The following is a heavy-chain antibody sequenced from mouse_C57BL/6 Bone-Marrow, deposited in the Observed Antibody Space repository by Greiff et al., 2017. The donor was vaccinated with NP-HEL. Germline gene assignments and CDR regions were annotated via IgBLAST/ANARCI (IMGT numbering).Heavy chain of an antibody. CDR3: ARDVGWVDY. D-gene: IGHD3-2*02. Sequence: EVQRVESGGGLVQSGRSLRLSCATSGFTFSDFYMEWVRQAPGKGLEWIAASRNKANDYTTAYSASVKGRFIVSRDTSQSILYLQMNALRAEDTAIYYCARDVGWVDYWGQGTTLTVSS. CDR1: GFTFSDFY. CDR2: SRNKANDYTT. V-gene: IGHV7-1*01. J-gene: IGHJ2*01.